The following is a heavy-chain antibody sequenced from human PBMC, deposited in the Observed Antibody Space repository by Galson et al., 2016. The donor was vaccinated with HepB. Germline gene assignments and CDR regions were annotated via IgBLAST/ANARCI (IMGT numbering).Heavy chain of an antibody. CDR1: GYSFTTYF. CDR3: ARSMGELYFDY. Sequence: SVKVSCKASGYSFTTYFLHWVRQAPGQRLERMGWINAGSGDTKYSQKFQDRVTITSDTSARTAYMEVTSLRSEDTAVYYCARSMGELYFDYWGQGTLVTVSS. J-gene: IGHJ4*01. D-gene: IGHD3-16*01. V-gene: IGHV1-3*01. CDR2: INAGSGDT.